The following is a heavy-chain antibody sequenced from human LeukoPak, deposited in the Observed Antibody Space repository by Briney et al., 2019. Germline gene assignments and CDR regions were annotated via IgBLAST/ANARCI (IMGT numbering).Heavy chain of an antibody. CDR2: ISSSSSYR. J-gene: IGHJ6*03. CDR1: GFTFSSYS. CDR3: ARVDGGGCSSTSCYTIYYMDV. V-gene: IGHV3-21*01. Sequence: PGGPLRLSCAASGFTFSSYSMNWVRQTPGKGLEWVSSISSSSSYRYYADSVKGRFTISRDNAKNSLYLQMNSLRAEDTAVYYCARVDGGGCSSTSCYTIYYMDVWGKGTTVTVSS. D-gene: IGHD2-2*02.